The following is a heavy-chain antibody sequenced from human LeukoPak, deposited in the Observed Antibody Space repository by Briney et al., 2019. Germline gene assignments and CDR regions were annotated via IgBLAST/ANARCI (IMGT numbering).Heavy chain of an antibody. CDR3: ARGRGYSYGAPYYYYMDV. J-gene: IGHJ6*03. CDR1: GYTFTSYG. Sequence: ASVKVSCKASGYTFTSYGISWVRQAPGQGLEWMGWISGYNVNTNYAQKFQGRVTMTRDTSISTAYMELSRLRSDDTAVYYCARGRGYSYGAPYYYYMDVWGKGTTVTVSS. D-gene: IGHD5-18*01. CDR2: ISGYNVNT. V-gene: IGHV1-18*01.